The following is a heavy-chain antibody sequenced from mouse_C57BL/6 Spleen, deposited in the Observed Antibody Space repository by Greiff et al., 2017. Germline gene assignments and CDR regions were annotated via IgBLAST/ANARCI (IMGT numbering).Heavy chain of an antibody. Sequence: QVQLQQPGAELVMPGASVKLSCKASGYTFTSYWMHWVKQRPGQGLEWIGEIDPSDSYTNYNHKFKGKSTMTVDKSSSTAYMQLSSLTSEDSAVYYCATGHTVVAPYYAMDYWGQGTSVTVSS. CDR2: IDPSDSYT. D-gene: IGHD1-1*01. CDR1: GYTFTSYW. CDR3: ATGHTVVAPYYAMDY. V-gene: IGHV1-69*01. J-gene: IGHJ4*01.